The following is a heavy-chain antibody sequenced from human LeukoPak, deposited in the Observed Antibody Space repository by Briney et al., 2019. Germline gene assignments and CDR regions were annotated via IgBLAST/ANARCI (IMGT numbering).Heavy chain of an antibody. CDR2: IYYSGST. D-gene: IGHD1-26*01. CDR3: ARYGSSPSYYYYGMDV. CDR1: GGSISSNNYF. J-gene: IGHJ6*02. V-gene: IGHV4-61*05. Sequence: SVTLSLTCTVSGGSISSNNYFWGWIRQPPGKGLEWIGYIYYSGSTNYNPSLKSRVTISVDTSKNQFSLKLSSVTAADTAVYYCARYGSSPSYYYYGMDVWGQGTTVTVSS.